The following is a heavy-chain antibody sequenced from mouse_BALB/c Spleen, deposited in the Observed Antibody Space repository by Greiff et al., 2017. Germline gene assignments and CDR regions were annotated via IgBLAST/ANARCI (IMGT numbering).Heavy chain of an antibody. D-gene: IGHD3-2*01. CDR1: GYTFTSYW. V-gene: IGHV1-69*02. CDR2: IYPSDSYT. J-gene: IGHJ3*01. CDR3: TRSRDSSGYWFAY. Sequence: QVQLQQSGAELVRPGASVKLSCKASGYTFTSYWINWVKQRPGQGLEWIGNIYPSDSYTNYNQKFKDKATLTVDKSSSTAYMQLSSPTSEDSAVYYCTRSRDSSGYWFAYWGQGTLVTVSA.